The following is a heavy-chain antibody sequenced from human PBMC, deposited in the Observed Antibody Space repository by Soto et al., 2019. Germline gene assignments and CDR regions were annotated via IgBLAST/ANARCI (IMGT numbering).Heavy chain of an antibody. V-gene: IGHV3-30*18. CDR2: ILYDGSNK. J-gene: IGHJ4*02. D-gene: IGHD2-15*01. Sequence: QVQLVESGGGVVQPGRSLRLSCAASGFTFSNYDMNWVRQAPGKGLEWVAVILYDGSNKYYADSVKGRFTISRDNSKNTLYLQMNSLKPEDTAVYYCAKDHRYCSGGSCYSAGNTYFDYWGQGTLVTVSS. CDR1: GFTFSNYD. CDR3: AKDHRYCSGGSCYSAGNTYFDY.